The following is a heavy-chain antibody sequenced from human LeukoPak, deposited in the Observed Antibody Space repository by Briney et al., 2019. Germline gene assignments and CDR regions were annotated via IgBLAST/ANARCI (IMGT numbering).Heavy chain of an antibody. CDR2: IKQDGSEK. CDR1: GFTFSSYW. V-gene: IGHV3-7*03. D-gene: IGHD5-12*01. CDR3: AKDRLSGYSGGVIDY. J-gene: IGHJ4*02. Sequence: GGSLRLSCAASGFTFSSYWMTWVRQAPGKGLEWVANIKQDGSEKYYVDSVKGRFTISRDNAKNSLYLQMNSLRAEDMALYYCAKDRLSGYSGGVIDYWGQGTLVTVSS.